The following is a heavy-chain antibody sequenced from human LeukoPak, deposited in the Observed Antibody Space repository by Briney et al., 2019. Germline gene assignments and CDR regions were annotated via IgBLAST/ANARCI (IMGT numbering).Heavy chain of an antibody. Sequence: ASVRVSCTASGYTFTGYFIHGVRQAPGQGLEWMGWINPNNGGTKYAQRFQDKVTITRDTSISTAYMELSRLTSDDTAVYYCARDERYDSSGYPFDSWGQGTLVTVSS. CDR2: INPNNGGT. V-gene: IGHV1-2*02. D-gene: IGHD3-22*01. J-gene: IGHJ4*02. CDR1: GYTFTGYF. CDR3: ARDERYDSSGYPFDS.